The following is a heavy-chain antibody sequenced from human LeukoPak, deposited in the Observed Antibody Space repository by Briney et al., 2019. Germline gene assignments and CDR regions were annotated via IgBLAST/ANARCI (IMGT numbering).Heavy chain of an antibody. CDR3: ARDFGGVIVTDAFDI. CDR2: IIPILGIA. D-gene: IGHD3-16*02. Sequence: SVKVSCKASGGTFSSYAISWVRQAPGQGLEWMGRIIPILGIANYAQKFQGRVTITADKSTSTAYMELSSLRSEDTAVYYCARDFGGVIVTDAFDIWGQGTMVTVSS. J-gene: IGHJ3*02. V-gene: IGHV1-69*04. CDR1: GGTFSSYA.